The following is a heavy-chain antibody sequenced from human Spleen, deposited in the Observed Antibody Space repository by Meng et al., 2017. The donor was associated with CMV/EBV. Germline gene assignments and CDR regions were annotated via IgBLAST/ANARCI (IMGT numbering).Heavy chain of an antibody. CDR2: ISYDGSNK. V-gene: IGHV3-30*04. CDR3: ARDHLYSSSWFFDY. CDR1: GFTFSSYA. Sequence: LSLTCAASGFTFSSYAMHWVRQAPGKGLEWVAVISYDGSNKYYADSVKGRFTISRDNSKNTLYLQMNSLRAEDTAVYYCARDHLYSSSWFFDYWGQGTLVTVSS. D-gene: IGHD6-13*01. J-gene: IGHJ4*02.